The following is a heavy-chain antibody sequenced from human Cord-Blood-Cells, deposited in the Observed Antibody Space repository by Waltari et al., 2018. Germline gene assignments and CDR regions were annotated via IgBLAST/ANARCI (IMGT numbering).Heavy chain of an antibody. V-gene: IGHV4-39*01. D-gene: IGHD1-26*01. CDR1: GGSISSSSYY. Sequence: QLQLQESGPGLVKPSETLSLTCTVSGGSISSSSYYWGWIRQPPGKGLEWIGSIYYSGSHYDPPSRKSRVTISVDTSKNQFSLKLSSVTAADTAVYYCARRADDAFDIWGQGTMVTVSS. J-gene: IGHJ3*02. CDR3: ARRADDAFDI. CDR2: IYYSGSH.